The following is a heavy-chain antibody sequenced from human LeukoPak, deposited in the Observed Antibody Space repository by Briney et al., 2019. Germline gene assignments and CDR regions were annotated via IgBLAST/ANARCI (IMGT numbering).Heavy chain of an antibody. CDR1: GFTFSSYS. CDR2: ISSSSSTI. J-gene: IGHJ3*02. D-gene: IGHD2-15*01. Sequence: PGGSLRLSCAASGFTFSSYSMNWVRQAPGKGLEWVSYISSSSSTIYYADSVKGRFTISRDNAKNSLYLQMNSLRAEDTAVYYCARAGRDCSGGSCYFAPHAFDIWGQGTMVTVSS. CDR3: ARAGRDCSGGSCYFAPHAFDI. V-gene: IGHV3-48*04.